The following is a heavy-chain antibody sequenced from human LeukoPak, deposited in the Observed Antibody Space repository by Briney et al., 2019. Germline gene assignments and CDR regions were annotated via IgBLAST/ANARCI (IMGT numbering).Heavy chain of an antibody. J-gene: IGHJ3*02. Sequence: SVKVSCKASGGTFSSYAISWVRQAPGQGLEWMGGIIPIFGTANYAQKFQGRVTITADESTSTAYMELSSLRSEDTAVYYCARDYGAAAGPGDAFDIRGQGTMVTVSS. V-gene: IGHV1-69*13. CDR3: ARDYGAAAGPGDAFDI. D-gene: IGHD6-13*01. CDR2: IIPIFGTA. CDR1: GGTFSSYA.